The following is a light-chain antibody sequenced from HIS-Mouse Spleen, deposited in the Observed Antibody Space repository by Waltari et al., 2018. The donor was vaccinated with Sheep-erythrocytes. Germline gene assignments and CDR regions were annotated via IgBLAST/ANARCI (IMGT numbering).Light chain of an antibody. CDR1: TSDVGSYNL. J-gene: IGLJ3*02. CDR2: EGS. Sequence: PGQSIPISCTGTTSDVGSYNLVPWYQQHPGKAPKLMIYEGSKRPSGVSNRFSGSKSGNTASLTISGLQAEDEADYYCCSYAGSSTPWVFGGGTKLTVL. CDR3: CSYAGSSTPWV. V-gene: IGLV2-23*01.